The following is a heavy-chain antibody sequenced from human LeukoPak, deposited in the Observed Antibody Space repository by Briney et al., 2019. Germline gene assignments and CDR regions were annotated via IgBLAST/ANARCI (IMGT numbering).Heavy chain of an antibody. CDR1: GFTFSSYG. Sequence: GGSLRLSCAASGFTFSSYGMHWVRQAPGKGLEWVAVISYDGSNKYYADSVKGRFTISRDNSKNTLYLQMSSLRAEDTAVYYCAVLGSSGSRFDYWGQGTLVTVSS. CDR3: AVLGSSGSRFDY. D-gene: IGHD3-22*01. V-gene: IGHV3-30*03. CDR2: ISYDGSNK. J-gene: IGHJ4*02.